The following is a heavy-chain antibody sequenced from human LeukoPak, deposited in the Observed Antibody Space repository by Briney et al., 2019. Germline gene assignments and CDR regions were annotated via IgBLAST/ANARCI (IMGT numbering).Heavy chain of an antibody. CDR1: GGSISSGGYY. V-gene: IGHV4-39*07. J-gene: IGHJ5*02. Sequence: SETLSLTCTVSGGSISSGGYYWSWIRQPPGKGLEWIGSIYYSGSTYYNPSLKSRVTISVDTSKNQFSLKLSSVTAADTAVYYCASLWFGELLPSGFDPWGQGTLVTVSS. CDR2: IYYSGST. D-gene: IGHD3-10*01. CDR3: ASLWFGELLPSGFDP.